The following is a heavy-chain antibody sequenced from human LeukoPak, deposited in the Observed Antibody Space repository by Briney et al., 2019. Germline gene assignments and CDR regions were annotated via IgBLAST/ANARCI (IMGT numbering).Heavy chain of an antibody. Sequence: SETLSLTCTVSGGSISSSSYYWGWIRQPPGKGLEWIGSIYYSGSTYYNPSLKSRVTISVDTSKNQFSLKLSSVTAADTAVYYCARMDIVVVVAATRWGGWFDHWGQGTLVTVSS. D-gene: IGHD2-15*01. CDR2: IYYSGST. V-gene: IGHV4-39*01. J-gene: IGHJ5*02. CDR3: ARMDIVVVVAATRWGGWFDH. CDR1: GGSISSSSYY.